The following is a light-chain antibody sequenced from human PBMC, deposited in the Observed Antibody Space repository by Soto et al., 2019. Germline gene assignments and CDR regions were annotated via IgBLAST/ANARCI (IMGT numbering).Light chain of an antibody. CDR1: NSDVGSYHF. CDR2: EAS. Sequence: QSALTQPPSVSGSPGQSITISCAGSNSDVGSYHFVSWYQQQSGKAPKLMIYEASKRASGVPNRFSGSKSGNTASLTISGLQAEDEADYYCCSYAGSSTWVFGGGTKVTVL. CDR3: CSYAGSSTWV. J-gene: IGLJ3*02. V-gene: IGLV2-23*01.